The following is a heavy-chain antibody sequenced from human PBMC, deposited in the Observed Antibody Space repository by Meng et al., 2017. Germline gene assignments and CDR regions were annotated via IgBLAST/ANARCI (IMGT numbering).Heavy chain of an antibody. CDR2: RSYDGSNK. CDR1: GFTFSSEA. V-gene: IGHV3-30*04. CDR3: ARSEMATTCFDY. Sequence: LVEAGGCVVQPGRSRRLSCAASGFTFSSEAMHWVRQAPGKGLEWVAVRSYDGSNKYYADSVKGRFTISRDNSKNTLYLQMNSLRAEDTAVYYCARSEMATTCFDYWGQGTLVTVSS. J-gene: IGHJ4*02. D-gene: IGHD5-24*01.